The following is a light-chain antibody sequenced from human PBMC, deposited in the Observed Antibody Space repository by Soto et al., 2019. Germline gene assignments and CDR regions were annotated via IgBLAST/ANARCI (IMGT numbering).Light chain of an antibody. Sequence: QSVLTQPPSVSGAPGQRVTISCTGSRSNIGAGYDVHWYQQLPGTAPKLLIYGNSNRPSGVPDRFSGSKSGTSASLAITGLQAEDDADYYCQSYDSSLSGSVFGGGTQLTVL. CDR1: RSNIGAGYD. CDR3: QSYDSSLSGSV. V-gene: IGLV1-40*01. CDR2: GNS. J-gene: IGLJ7*01.